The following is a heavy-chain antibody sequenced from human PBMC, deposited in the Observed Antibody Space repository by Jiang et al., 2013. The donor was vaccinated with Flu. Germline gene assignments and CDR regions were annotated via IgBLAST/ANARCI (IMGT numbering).Heavy chain of an antibody. CDR3: ALDSYVDTAMVRYYYGMDV. CDR1: FSLSTSGMC. Sequence: FSLSTSGMCVSWIRQPPGKALEWLALIYWDDDKRYSPSLKSRLTITKDTSKNQVVLTMTNMDPVDTATYYCALDSYVDTAMVRYYYGMDVWGQGTTVTVSS. D-gene: IGHD5-18*01. J-gene: IGHJ6*02. CDR2: IYWDDDK. V-gene: IGHV2-5*08.